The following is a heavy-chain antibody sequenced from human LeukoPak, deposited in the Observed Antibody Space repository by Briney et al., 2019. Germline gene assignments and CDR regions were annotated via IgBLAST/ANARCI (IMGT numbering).Heavy chain of an antibody. CDR3: AMNPMFRGIHAFDI. CDR2: IYPGDSDT. D-gene: IGHD3-10*01. J-gene: IGHJ3*02. Sequence: GESLKISCKGAGYSFTSYWIGWVRQMPGKGLEWMGIIYPGDSDTRYSPSFQGQVTISADKSISTAYLQWSSLKASDSAMYYCAMNPMFRGIHAFDIWGQGTMVTVSS. V-gene: IGHV5-51*01. CDR1: GYSFTSYW.